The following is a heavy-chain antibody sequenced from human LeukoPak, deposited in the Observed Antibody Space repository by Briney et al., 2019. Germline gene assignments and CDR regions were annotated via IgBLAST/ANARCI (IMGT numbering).Heavy chain of an antibody. CDR2: ISWNSGSI. D-gene: IGHD3-10*01. CDR1: GFTFDDYA. CDR3: AKEVTHYYGSGSYYNYFDY. V-gene: IGHV3-9*01. J-gene: IGHJ4*02. Sequence: GGSLRLSCAASGFTFDDYAMHWVRQAPGKGLEWVSGISWNSGSIGYADSVKGRFTISRDNAKNSLYLQMNSLRAEDTALYYCAKEVTHYYGSGSYYNYFDYWGQGTLVTVSS.